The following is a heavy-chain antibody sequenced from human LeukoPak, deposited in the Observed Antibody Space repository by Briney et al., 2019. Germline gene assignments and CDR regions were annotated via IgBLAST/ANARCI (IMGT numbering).Heavy chain of an antibody. CDR1: GFTFGIYA. V-gene: IGHV3-23*01. D-gene: IGHD3-22*01. CDR2: ISGSGGST. CDR3: AKGQDYYDSSGPDAFDI. J-gene: IGHJ3*02. Sequence: GGSPRLSCAASGFTFGIYAMSWVRQAPGKGLEWVSAISGSGGSTYYADSVKGRFTISGDNSKNTLYLQMNSLRAEDTAVYYCAKGQDYYDSSGPDAFDIWGQGTMVTVSS.